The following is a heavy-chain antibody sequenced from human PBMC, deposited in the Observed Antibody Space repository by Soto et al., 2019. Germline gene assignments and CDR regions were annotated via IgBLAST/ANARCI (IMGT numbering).Heavy chain of an antibody. CDR1: CGSISSGGYY. J-gene: IGHJ3*01. CDR2: IYYSGST. Sequence: SETLSLTWTVSCGSISSGGYYWSWIRQHPGKGLEWIGYIYYSGSTYYNPSLKSRVTISVDTSKNQFSLKLSSVTAADTAVYYCARESLGYCSGGSCTYWGQGTMVTVSS. V-gene: IGHV4-31*02. CDR3: ARESLGYCSGGSCTY. D-gene: IGHD2-15*01.